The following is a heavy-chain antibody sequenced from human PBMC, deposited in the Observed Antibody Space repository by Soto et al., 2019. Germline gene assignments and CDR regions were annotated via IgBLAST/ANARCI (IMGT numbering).Heavy chain of an antibody. V-gene: IGHV1-18*01. D-gene: IGHD3-10*01. Sequence: ASVKVSCKASGYTFTGYGISWVRQAPGQGLEWMGWISAYNGNTNYAQKLQGRVTMTTDTSTSTAYMELRSLRSDDTAVYYCARGPYYGSEGYYYYMDVWGKGTTVTVSS. CDR2: ISAYNGNT. CDR3: ARGPYYGSEGYYYYMDV. CDR1: GYTFTGYG. J-gene: IGHJ6*03.